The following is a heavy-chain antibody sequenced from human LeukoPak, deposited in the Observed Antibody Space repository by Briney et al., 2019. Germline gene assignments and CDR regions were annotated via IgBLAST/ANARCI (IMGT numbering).Heavy chain of an antibody. V-gene: IGHV3-9*01. Sequence: PGGSLRLSCAASGFTFDDYAMHWVRQAPGKGLEWVSGISWNSGSIGYADSVKGRFTISRDNAKNSLYLQMNSLRAEDTALYYCAKDIFVSPPGITMVRGVIDFGYWGQGTLVTVSS. CDR3: AKDIFVSPPGITMVRGVIDFGY. CDR2: ISWNSGSI. D-gene: IGHD3-10*01. J-gene: IGHJ4*02. CDR1: GFTFDDYA.